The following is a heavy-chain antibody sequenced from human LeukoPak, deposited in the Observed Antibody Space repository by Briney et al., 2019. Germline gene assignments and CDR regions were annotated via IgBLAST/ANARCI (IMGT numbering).Heavy chain of an antibody. D-gene: IGHD6-25*01. J-gene: IGHJ3*02. CDR2: ISYDGSNK. Sequence: PGRSLRLSCAASGFTFSSYGMHWVRQAPGKGLEWVAVISYDGSNKYYADSVKGRFTISRDNSKNTLYLQMNSLRAEDTAVYYCARSAIDAFDIWGQGTMVTVSS. CDR3: ARSAIDAFDI. V-gene: IGHV3-30*03. CDR1: GFTFSSYG.